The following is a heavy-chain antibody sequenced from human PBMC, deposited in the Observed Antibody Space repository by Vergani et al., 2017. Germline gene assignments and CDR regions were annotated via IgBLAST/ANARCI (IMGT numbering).Heavy chain of an antibody. J-gene: IGHJ4*02. V-gene: IGHV3-30*02. Sequence: QVQLVESGGGVVQPGGSLRLSCGASGFTFSNYGMHWVRQAPGKGLEWVTFIRYDGSNTYYADSVKGRFTISRDNSKNTLFLQMNSLRPEDTAVYYCARDTVTGSRYVDYGGQGTLVTVSS. D-gene: IGHD6-19*01. CDR1: GFTFSNYG. CDR3: ARDTVTGSRYVDY. CDR2: IRYDGSNT.